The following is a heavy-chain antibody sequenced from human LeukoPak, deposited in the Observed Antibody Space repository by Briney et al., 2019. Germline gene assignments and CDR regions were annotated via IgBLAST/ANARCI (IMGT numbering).Heavy chain of an antibody. Sequence: GGSLGLSCAASGSTFSSYAMHWVRQAPGKGLEWVAVISYDGSNKYYADSVKGRFTISRDNSKNTLYLQMNSLRAEDTAVYYCARGVRYQLPPYYYYGMDVWGQGTTVTVSS. D-gene: IGHD2-2*01. V-gene: IGHV3-30*04. CDR3: ARGVRYQLPPYYYYGMDV. CDR2: ISYDGSNK. J-gene: IGHJ6*02. CDR1: GSTFSSYA.